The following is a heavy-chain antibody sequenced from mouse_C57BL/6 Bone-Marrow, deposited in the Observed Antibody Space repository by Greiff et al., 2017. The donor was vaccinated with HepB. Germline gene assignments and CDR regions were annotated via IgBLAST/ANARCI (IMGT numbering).Heavy chain of an antibody. J-gene: IGHJ2*01. CDR1: GYTFTSYW. CDR2: INPSNGGT. Sequence: VQLQQPGTELVKPGASVKLSCKASGYTFTSYWMHWVKQRPGQGLEWIGNINPSNGGTNYNEKFKSKATLTVDKSSSTAYMQLSSLTSEDSAVYYCAREGLLWYDGDYYFDYWGQGTTLTVSS. D-gene: IGHD2-1*01. V-gene: IGHV1-53*01. CDR3: AREGLLWYDGDYYFDY.